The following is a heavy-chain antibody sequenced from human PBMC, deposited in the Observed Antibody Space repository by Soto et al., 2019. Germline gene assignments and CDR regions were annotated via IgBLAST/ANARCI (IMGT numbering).Heavy chain of an antibody. CDR1: GFTFSSYG. J-gene: IGHJ4*02. Sequence: QVQLVESGGGVVQPGRSLRLSCAASGFTFSSYGMHWVRQAPGKGLEWVAVISYDGSNKYYADSVKGRFTISRDNSKNTLYLQMNSLRAEDTAVYYCAKDDRTAAMAAGTFDYWGQGTLVTVSS. D-gene: IGHD2-2*01. CDR3: AKDDRTAAMAAGTFDY. V-gene: IGHV3-30*18. CDR2: ISYDGSNK.